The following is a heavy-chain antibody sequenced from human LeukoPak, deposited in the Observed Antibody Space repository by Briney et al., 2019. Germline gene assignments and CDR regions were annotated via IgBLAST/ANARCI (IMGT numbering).Heavy chain of an antibody. Sequence: SETLSLTCTVSGDSFTSVTDYWAWIRQPPGKGLEWIGYIYYSGSTNYNPSLKSRVTISVDTSKNQFSLKLSSVTAADTAVYYCAGRDIVATTIDYWGQGTLVTVSS. V-gene: IGHV4-61*01. J-gene: IGHJ4*02. CDR3: AGRDIVATTIDY. CDR2: IYYSGST. D-gene: IGHD5-12*01. CDR1: GDSFTSVTDY.